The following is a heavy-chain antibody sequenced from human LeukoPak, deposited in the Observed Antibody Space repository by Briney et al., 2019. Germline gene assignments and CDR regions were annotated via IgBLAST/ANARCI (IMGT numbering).Heavy chain of an antibody. CDR1: GGSITSTSYY. D-gene: IGHD6-19*01. J-gene: IGHJ4*02. Sequence: SETLSLTCTVSGGSITSTSYYWGWIRQPPGQGLAWIGSINYSGSTYYNPSLKSRLTVSVDTSKNQFSLKLSSVTAADTSVYYCARLPRIAVAVGYFDYWGQGTLVTVSS. CDR2: INYSGST. CDR3: ARLPRIAVAVGYFDY. V-gene: IGHV4-39*01.